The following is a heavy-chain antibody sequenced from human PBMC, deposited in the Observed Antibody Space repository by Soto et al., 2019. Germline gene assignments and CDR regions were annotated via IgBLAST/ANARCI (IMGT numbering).Heavy chain of an antibody. CDR3: ATRRPDLKLVVLPGYYFDY. J-gene: IGHJ4*02. V-gene: IGHV3-23*01. CDR2: ISGSGGST. D-gene: IGHD2-2*01. Sequence: EVQLLESGGGLVQPGGSLRLSCAASGFTFSSYAMSWVRQAPGKGLEWVSAISGSGGSTYYADSVKGRFTISRDNSKNTLYLQRNSLRAEDTAVYYCATRRPDLKLVVLPGYYFDYWGQGTLVTVSS. CDR1: GFTFSSYA.